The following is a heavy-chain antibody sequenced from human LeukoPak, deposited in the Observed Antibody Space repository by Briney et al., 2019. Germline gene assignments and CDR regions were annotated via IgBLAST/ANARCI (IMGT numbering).Heavy chain of an antibody. J-gene: IGHJ4*02. D-gene: IGHD3-22*01. CDR2: ISGSGGGT. V-gene: IGHV3-23*01. CDR3: AKALSGYYYFPFDY. Sequence: PGGSLRLSCAASGFTFSSYAMSWVRQAPGKGLEWVSGISGSGGGTYYADSVKGRFTVSRDNSKNTLYLQMNSLRAEDTAVYYCAKALSGYYYFPFDYWGQGTLVTVSS. CDR1: GFTFSSYA.